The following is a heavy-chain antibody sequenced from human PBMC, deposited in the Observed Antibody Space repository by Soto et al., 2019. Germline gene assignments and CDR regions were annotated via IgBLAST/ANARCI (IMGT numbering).Heavy chain of an antibody. D-gene: IGHD3-16*01. CDR1: GFIFSEST. CDR2: VSTSGRST. CDR3: VKQAHGLDGIAFDY. J-gene: IGHJ4*02. V-gene: IGHV3-64D*06. Sequence: GGSLRLSCSASGFIFSESTIYWVRQVPGKGLEAISAVSTSGRSTYYADSVKDRFTISRDNSKNTLFLQMGSLRPEGTAIYYCVKQAHGLDGIAFDYWGQGTQVTVS.